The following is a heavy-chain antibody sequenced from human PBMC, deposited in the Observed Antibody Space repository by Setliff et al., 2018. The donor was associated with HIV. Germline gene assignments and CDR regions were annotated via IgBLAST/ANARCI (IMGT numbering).Heavy chain of an antibody. CDR3: ARDSPLSHFDY. CDR1: GFTFSPYW. J-gene: IGHJ4*02. Sequence: HPGGSLRLSCAASGFTFSPYWMHWVRQAPGKGLVWVSRINSDGTSTTYADSVRGRFTISRDNYKNTLYLQMNSLRPEDTAVYYCARDSPLSHFDYWGQGILVTVSS. CDR2: INSDGTST. V-gene: IGHV3-74*03.